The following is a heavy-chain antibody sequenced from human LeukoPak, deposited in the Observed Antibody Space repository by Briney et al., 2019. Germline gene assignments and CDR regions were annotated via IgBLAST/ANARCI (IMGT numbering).Heavy chain of an antibody. CDR1: GYTFTSYG. CDR2: ISAYNGNT. J-gene: IGHJ4*02. Sequence: ASVKVSCKASGYTFTSYGISWVRQAPGQGLEWMGWISAYNGNTNYAQKLQGRVTMTTDTSTSTAYMELRSLRSDDTAVYYCARDWSEYCSSTSCLPVNWGQGTLVTVSS. CDR3: ARDWSEYCSSTSCLPVN. D-gene: IGHD2-2*01. V-gene: IGHV1-18*01.